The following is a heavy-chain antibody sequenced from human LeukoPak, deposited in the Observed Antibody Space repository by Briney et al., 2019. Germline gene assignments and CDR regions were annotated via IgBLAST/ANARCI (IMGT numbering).Heavy chain of an antibody. Sequence: GGSLRLSCAASGFTFSSYAMSWVRQAPGKGLEWVSVISGSGVSTYYADSVKGRFTISRDNSKNTLYLQMNSLRAEDTAVYYCARDGQQLAYFDYWGQGTLVTVSS. V-gene: IGHV3-23*01. D-gene: IGHD6-13*01. CDR3: ARDGQQLAYFDY. J-gene: IGHJ4*02. CDR1: GFTFSSYA. CDR2: ISGSGVST.